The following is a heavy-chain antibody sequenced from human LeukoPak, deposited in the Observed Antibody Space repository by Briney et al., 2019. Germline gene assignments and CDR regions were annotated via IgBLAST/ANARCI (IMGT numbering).Heavy chain of an antibody. Sequence: PGGSLRLSCAASRFTLSSYGMHWVRQAPGKGLEWVAVISYDESNKYYADSVKGRFTISRDNSKNTLYLQMNSLRTEDTAVYYCARGKRVSDYWGQGTLVTVSS. CDR3: ARGKRVSDY. CDR1: RFTLSSYG. D-gene: IGHD5/OR15-5a*01. V-gene: IGHV3-30*03. CDR2: ISYDESNK. J-gene: IGHJ4*02.